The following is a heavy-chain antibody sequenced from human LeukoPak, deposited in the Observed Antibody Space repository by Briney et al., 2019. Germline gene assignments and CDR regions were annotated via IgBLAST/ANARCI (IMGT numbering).Heavy chain of an antibody. CDR3: ARQGGDILTGYLDY. CDR2: MNTDGRST. Sequence: GGSLRLSCAASGFTFSSYWMFWVRQVPGTGLVWVSRMNTDGRSTSYADSVKGRFTISRDYPKNSLYLQMSSLRAEDTAVYYCARQGGDILTGYLDYWGQGTLVTVSS. V-gene: IGHV3-74*01. J-gene: IGHJ4*02. D-gene: IGHD3-9*01. CDR1: GFTFSSYW.